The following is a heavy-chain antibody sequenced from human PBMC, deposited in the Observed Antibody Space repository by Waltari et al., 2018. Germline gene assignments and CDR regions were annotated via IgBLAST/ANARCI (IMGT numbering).Heavy chain of an antibody. J-gene: IGHJ5*02. CDR2: IRGSSYT. D-gene: IGHD3-22*01. V-gene: IGHV3-23*01. Sequence: EVQLLESGGGLEQPGGSLRLSCAASGFTFNTYDMTWVRQAPGKGLEWVSSIRGSSYTNYADSVKGRFTVSRENSKNMLYLQMNSLRAEDTAIYYCARGSSGSNWFETWGQGTLVTVSS. CDR3: ARGSSGSNWFET. CDR1: GFTFNTYD.